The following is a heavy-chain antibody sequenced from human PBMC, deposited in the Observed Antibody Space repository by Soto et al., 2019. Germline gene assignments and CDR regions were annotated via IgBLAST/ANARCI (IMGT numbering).Heavy chain of an antibody. CDR2: IHHSGST. J-gene: IGHJ4*02. CDR3: ARRYSGYDMYYFDY. D-gene: IGHD5-12*01. CDR1: GGSFSGYY. Sequence: QVQLQQWGAGLLKPSETLSLTCDVYGGSFSGYYWNWIRQPPGKGPEWIGEIHHSGSTNYNPSLKSRITNSVDTSQNQFSLKLTSVTDADTAVYYCARRYSGYDMYYFDYWGQGTLVTVSS. V-gene: IGHV4-34*01.